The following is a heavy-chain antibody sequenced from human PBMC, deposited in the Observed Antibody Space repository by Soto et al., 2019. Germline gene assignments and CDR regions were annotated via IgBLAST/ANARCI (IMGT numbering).Heavy chain of an antibody. CDR1: GYSFTSYW. D-gene: IGHD3-22*01. V-gene: IGHV5-51*01. J-gene: IGHJ4*02. CDR2: IYPGDSDT. CDR3: ARPQANYDSPEYYFDY. Sequence: GESLKISCKGSGYSFTSYWIGWVRQMPGKGLEWMGIIYPGDSDTRYSPSFQGQVTISADKSISTAYLQWSSLKASDTAMYYCARPQANYDSPEYYFDYWGQGTLVTVSS.